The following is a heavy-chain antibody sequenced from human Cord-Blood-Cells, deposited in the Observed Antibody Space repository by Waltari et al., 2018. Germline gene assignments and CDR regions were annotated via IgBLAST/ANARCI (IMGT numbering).Heavy chain of an antibody. D-gene: IGHD4-17*01. CDR2: IYYSGSP. V-gene: IGHV4-39*01. Sequence: QLQLQESGPGLVKPSETLSPPCTVSGGSLRSRSYYCGWIRQPPGKGLAGIGSIYYSGSPYYNPYLKSRVTISVDTSKNQFSLKLSSVTAADTAVYYCARSHTVNFDYWGQGTLVTVSS. CDR1: GGSLRSRSYY. CDR3: ARSHTVNFDY. J-gene: IGHJ4*02.